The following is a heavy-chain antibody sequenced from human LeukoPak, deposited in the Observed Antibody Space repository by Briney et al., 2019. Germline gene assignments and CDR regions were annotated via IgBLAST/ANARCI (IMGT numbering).Heavy chain of an antibody. CDR1: GFTLSSYG. CDR2: IWYDGSNK. CDR3: ASSSGWSFDDDY. J-gene: IGHJ4*02. Sequence: PGGSLRLSCAASGFTLSSYGMHWVRQAPGKGLEWVAVIWYDGSNKYYADSVKGRFTISRDNSKNTLYLQMNSLRAEDTAVYYCASSSGWSFDDDYWGQGTLVTVSS. V-gene: IGHV3-33*01. D-gene: IGHD6-19*01.